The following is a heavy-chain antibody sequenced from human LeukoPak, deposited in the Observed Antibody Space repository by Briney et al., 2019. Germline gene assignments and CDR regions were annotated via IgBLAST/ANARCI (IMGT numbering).Heavy chain of an antibody. Sequence: GESLKISCKGSGYSFTSYWIGWVRQMPGKGLAWMGIIYSGDSDTRSSRSFQGQATISADKSISTAYLQWSSLQPSDTAMYYCARRYGGNLGYAFDIWGQGTMVTVSS. D-gene: IGHD4/OR15-4a*01. J-gene: IGHJ3*02. CDR2: IYSGDSDT. CDR3: ARRYGGNLGYAFDI. V-gene: IGHV5-51*01. CDR1: GYSFTSYW.